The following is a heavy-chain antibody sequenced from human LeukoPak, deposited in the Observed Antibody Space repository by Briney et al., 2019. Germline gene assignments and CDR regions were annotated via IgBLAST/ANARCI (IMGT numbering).Heavy chain of an antibody. D-gene: IGHD3-3*01. CDR3: ARHSQFWSGLKYYYSMDV. J-gene: IGHJ6*02. CDR1: GGSISSYY. CDR2: IYYSGST. V-gene: IGHV4-59*08. Sequence: SETLSLTCTVSGGSISSYYWSWIRQPPGKGLEWIGYIYYSGSTNYNPSLKSRVTISVDTSKNQFSLKLSSVTAADTAVYYCARHSQFWSGLKYYYSMDVWGQGTTVTVSS.